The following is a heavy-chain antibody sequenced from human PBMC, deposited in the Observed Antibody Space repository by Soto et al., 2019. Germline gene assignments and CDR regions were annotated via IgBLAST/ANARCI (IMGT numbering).Heavy chain of an antibody. J-gene: IGHJ4*02. CDR3: ARDDKYYYDSSGYYSPHYFDY. D-gene: IGHD3-22*01. CDR1: GFTFSSYA. Sequence: GGSLRLSCAASGFTFSSYAMHWVRQAPGKGLECVAVISYDGSNKYYADSVKGRFTISRDNSKNTLFLQMNSLRAEDTAVYYCARDDKYYYDSSGYYSPHYFDYWGQGTLVTSPQ. V-gene: IGHV3-30-3*01. CDR2: ISYDGSNK.